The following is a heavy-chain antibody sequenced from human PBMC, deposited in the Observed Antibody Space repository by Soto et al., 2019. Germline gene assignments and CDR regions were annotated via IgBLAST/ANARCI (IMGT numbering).Heavy chain of an antibody. CDR2: ISGTGSRT. Sequence: GGSLRLSCAASGFTFNTNAMSWVRQAPGKGLEWVSSISGTGSRTYYADSVKGRFTIARDNSKNTVSLQMNDLRAEDTGLYYCTKDTGYLSMDAWGQGTTVTVSS. J-gene: IGHJ6*02. CDR3: TKDTGYLSMDA. V-gene: IGHV3-23*01. D-gene: IGHD6-25*01. CDR1: GFTFNTNA.